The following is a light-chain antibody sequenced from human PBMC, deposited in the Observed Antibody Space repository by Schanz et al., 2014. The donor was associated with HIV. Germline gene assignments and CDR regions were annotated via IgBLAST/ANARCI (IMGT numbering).Light chain of an antibody. Sequence: QSVLTQPPSVSGAPGQRVTISCTGTSSNLGTGFDVHWYQVLPGTAPKVLIFANTHRPSGVPDRFSGSKSGTSASLAITGLQAEDEGDYYCAAWDDSLNGHVVFGGGTKLTVL. CDR1: SSNLGTGFD. V-gene: IGLV1-40*01. CDR3: AAWDDSLNGHVV. CDR2: ANT. J-gene: IGLJ2*01.